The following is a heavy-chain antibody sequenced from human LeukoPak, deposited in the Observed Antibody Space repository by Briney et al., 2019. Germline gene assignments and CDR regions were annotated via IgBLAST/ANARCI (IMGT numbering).Heavy chain of an antibody. J-gene: IGHJ6*04. Sequence: GGSLRLSCAASGFPLSSYAMTWVRQAPGKGLEWVSAISGSGGSAYYADSVRGRFTISRDHSKNTLYLQMNSLIAEDTAVYYCAKASAGSGRGLYYYGMDVWGKGTTVTVSS. CDR3: AKASAGSGRGLYYYGMDV. V-gene: IGHV3-23*01. CDR1: GFPLSSYA. CDR2: ISGSGGSA. D-gene: IGHD3-10*01.